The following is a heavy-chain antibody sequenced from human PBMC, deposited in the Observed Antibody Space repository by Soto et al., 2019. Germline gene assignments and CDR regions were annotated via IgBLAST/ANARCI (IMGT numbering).Heavy chain of an antibody. CDR1: GGSFSGYY. J-gene: IGHJ5*02. CDR2: INHSGST. V-gene: IGHV4-34*01. CDR3: ARGRVAIFGVVTLYNWFDP. D-gene: IGHD3-3*01. Sequence: GTLDLTCAVYGGSFSGYYWSWIRQPPGKGLEWIGEINHSGSTNYNPSLKSRVTISVDTSKNQFSLKLSSVTAADTAVYYCARGRVAIFGVVTLYNWFDPWGQGTLVTVSS.